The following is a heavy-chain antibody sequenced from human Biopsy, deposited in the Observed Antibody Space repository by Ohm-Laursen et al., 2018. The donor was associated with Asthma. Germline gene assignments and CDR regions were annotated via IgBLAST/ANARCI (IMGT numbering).Heavy chain of an antibody. CDR2: IYHSGNT. CDR1: GASISSLNW. CDR3: AKCSRDWNGLIDH. D-gene: IGHD1-1*01. V-gene: IGHV4-4*02. Sequence: PSETLSLTCKVSGASISSLNWWSWVRQPPGKGLEWIGEIYHSGNTKYNPSLDSRVTISVDKSENLFSLKLTSVTAADTAVYYCAKCSRDWNGLIDHWGQGTLVSVSS. J-gene: IGHJ4*02.